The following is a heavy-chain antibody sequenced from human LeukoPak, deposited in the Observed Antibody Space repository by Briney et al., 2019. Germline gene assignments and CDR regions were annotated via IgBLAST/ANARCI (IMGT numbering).Heavy chain of an antibody. D-gene: IGHD3-22*01. Sequence: RESGPALVTPTQTLTLTCTFSGFSLSTSGMCVSWIRQPPGKALEWLARIDWDDDKYYSTSLKTRLTISKDTSKNQVALTMTNMDPVDTATYYCARYYYDSSGYYYPDYWGQGTLVTVSS. V-gene: IGHV2-70*11. CDR2: IDWDDDK. CDR1: GFSLSTSGMC. J-gene: IGHJ4*02. CDR3: ARYYYDSSGYYYPDY.